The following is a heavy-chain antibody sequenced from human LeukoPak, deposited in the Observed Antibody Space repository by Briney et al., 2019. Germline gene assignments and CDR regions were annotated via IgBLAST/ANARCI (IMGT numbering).Heavy chain of an antibody. D-gene: IGHD2-21*01. V-gene: IGHV4-34*01. CDR1: GGSFSGYY. CDR3: ARGPYSLYYFVY. J-gene: IGHJ4*02. CDR2: INHGGGT. Sequence: SETLSLTCAVYGGSFSGYYWSWIRQPPGKGLEWIGEINHGGGTHYNPSLKSRVSISVDTSKNQFSLTLYSVTAADTAVYYCARGPYSLYYFVYWGQGTLVTVSS.